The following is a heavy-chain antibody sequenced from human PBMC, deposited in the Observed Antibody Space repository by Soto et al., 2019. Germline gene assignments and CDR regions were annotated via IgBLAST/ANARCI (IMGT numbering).Heavy chain of an antibody. D-gene: IGHD2-2*01. CDR2: ISTSGTTK. Sequence: ESGGGLVQPGGSLRLSCVVSGFTFSTYEMNWVRQAPGKGPEWVSFISTSGTTKYYADSVKGRFTISRDNAKNSLYLQMNSLRAEDTAVYYCARDPGCSSTSCYTGTFDYWGRGTLVTVSS. J-gene: IGHJ4*02. CDR3: ARDPGCSSTSCYTGTFDY. CDR1: GFTFSTYE. V-gene: IGHV3-48*03.